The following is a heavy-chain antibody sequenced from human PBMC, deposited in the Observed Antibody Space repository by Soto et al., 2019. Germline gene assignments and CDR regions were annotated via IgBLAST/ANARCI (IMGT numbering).Heavy chain of an antibody. CDR2: IKSKTDGGTT. V-gene: IGHV3-15*07. J-gene: IGHJ4*02. D-gene: IGHD2-2*01. CDR1: GFTFSNAW. Sequence: GGSLRLSCAASGFTFSNAWMNWVRQAPGKGLEWVGRIKSKTDGGTTDYAAPVKGRFTISRDDSKNTLYLQMNSLKTEDTAVYYCTTSSSLGYCSSTSCYDPFDYWGQGTLVTVSS. CDR3: TTSSSLGYCSSTSCYDPFDY.